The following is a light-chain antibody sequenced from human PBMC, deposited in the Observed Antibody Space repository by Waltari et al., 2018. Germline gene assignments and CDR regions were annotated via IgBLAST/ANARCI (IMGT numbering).Light chain of an antibody. CDR1: QAIRND. CDR3: LQDNSFPWT. CDR2: AAP. Sequence: IQMTQSPSSLSTSVGDRVTITCRASQAIRNDLGWYQQKPGEAPKLLIYAAPTLQSGVPSRFSGSGFGTDFTLTISRLQPEDIATYYCLQDNSFPWTFGQGTKVDIK. J-gene: IGKJ1*01. V-gene: IGKV1-6*01.